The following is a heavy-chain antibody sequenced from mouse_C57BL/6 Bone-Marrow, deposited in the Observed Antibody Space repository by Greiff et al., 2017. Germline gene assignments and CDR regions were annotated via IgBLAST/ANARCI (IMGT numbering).Heavy chain of an antibody. CDR1: GFTFSDYG. D-gene: IGHD1-1*01. J-gene: IGHJ2*01. CDR2: ISSGSSTI. Sequence: EVKLMESGGGLVKPGGSLKLSCAASGFTFSDYGMHWVRQAPEKGLEWVAYISSGSSTIYYADTVKGRFTISRDNAKNTLCLQMTRLRSEDTAMYLYASENYYGSSYKRKSHNFYYWGQGTTLTVSS. CDR3: ASENYYGSSYKRKSHNFYY. V-gene: IGHV5-17*01.